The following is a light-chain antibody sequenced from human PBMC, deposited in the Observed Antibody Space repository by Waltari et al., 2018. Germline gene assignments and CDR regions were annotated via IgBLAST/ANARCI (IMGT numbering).Light chain of an antibody. Sequence: DIQMTQSPSSLSASVGDRVTITCQASQDISNYLNWYQQKPGKAPKLLFYDASNLETGVPSRFSGSGSGTDFTFTISSLQPEDIATYYCQQYDNLSYTFGQGTKLEIK. V-gene: IGKV1-33*01. CDR2: DAS. CDR1: QDISNY. J-gene: IGKJ2*01. CDR3: QQYDNLSYT.